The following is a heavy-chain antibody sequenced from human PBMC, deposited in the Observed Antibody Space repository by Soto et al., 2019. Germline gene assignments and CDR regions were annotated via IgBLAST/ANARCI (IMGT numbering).Heavy chain of an antibody. V-gene: IGHV5-10-1*01. Sequence: GESLKISCKGSGYSFTSYWISWVRQMPGKGLEWMGRIDPSDSYTNYSPSFQGHVTISADKSISTAYLQWSSLKASDTAMYYCARLSGYVDYYYRIDVWGQGTTVTVSS. CDR3: ARLSGYVDYYYRIDV. J-gene: IGHJ6*02. CDR2: IDPSDSYT. CDR1: GYSFTSYW. D-gene: IGHD1-1*01.